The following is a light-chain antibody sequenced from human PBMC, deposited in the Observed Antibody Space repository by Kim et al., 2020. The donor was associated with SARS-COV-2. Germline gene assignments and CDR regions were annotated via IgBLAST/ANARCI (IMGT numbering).Light chain of an antibody. Sequence: SSKLTQDPAVSVALGQTVRITCQGDSLRSYYASWYQQKPGQAPLLVLYEKNNRPSGIPDRFSGSSSGNTASLTITGAQAEDEADYYCNSRESGVNHVVFGGGTQLTVL. J-gene: IGLJ3*02. V-gene: IGLV3-19*01. CDR1: SLRSYY. CDR2: EKN. CDR3: NSRESGVNHVV.